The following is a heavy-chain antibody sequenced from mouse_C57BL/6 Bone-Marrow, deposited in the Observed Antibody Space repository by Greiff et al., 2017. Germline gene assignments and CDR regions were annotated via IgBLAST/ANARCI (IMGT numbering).Heavy chain of an antibody. D-gene: IGHD1-1*01. J-gene: IGHJ2*01. CDR1: GYTFTSYW. CDR2: IYPSDSET. Sequence: QVQLQQPGAELVRPGSSVKLSCKASGYTFTSYWMDWVKQRPGQGLEWIGNIYPSDSETHYNQKFKDKATLTVDKSSSTAYMQLSSLTSEDSAVYYGARRGSSYFDDWGQGTTLTVSS. V-gene: IGHV1-61*01. CDR3: ARRGSSYFDD.